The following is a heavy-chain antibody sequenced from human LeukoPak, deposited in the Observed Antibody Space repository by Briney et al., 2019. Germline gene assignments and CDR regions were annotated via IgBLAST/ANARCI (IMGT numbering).Heavy chain of an antibody. V-gene: IGHV3-23*01. CDR2: ISGSGGIT. Sequence: GGSLRLSCAASGFTFSTYGMSWVRQAPGKGLEWVSGISGSGGITYYADSVKGRFTISRENYKNTLYLQMSSLRAEDTAVYYCAKADTSGYYLYFDYWGQGTMVTVSS. J-gene: IGHJ4*03. CDR3: AKADTSGYYLYFDY. CDR1: GFTFSTYG. D-gene: IGHD3-22*01.